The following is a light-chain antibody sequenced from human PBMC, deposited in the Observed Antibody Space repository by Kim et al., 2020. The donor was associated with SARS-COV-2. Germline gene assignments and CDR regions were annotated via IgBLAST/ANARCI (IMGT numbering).Light chain of an antibody. CDR3: QQYDTYGYT. J-gene: IGKJ2*01. CDR2: QAS. V-gene: IGKV1-5*03. Sequence: DIQMTQSPSTLSASVGDRVTITCRASQSVNNLLAWWQQKPGKPPRLLIYQASSLENGMPSRFSGSGYGTEFTLTISNLQPDDFATYYCQQYDTYGYTFGRDQTGD. CDR1: QSVNNL.